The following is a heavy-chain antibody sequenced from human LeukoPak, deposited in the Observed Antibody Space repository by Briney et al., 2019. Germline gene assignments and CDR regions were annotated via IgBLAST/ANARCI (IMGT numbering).Heavy chain of an antibody. CDR2: IYYSGST. Sequence: SETLSLTCTVSGGSISSGDYYWSWIRQPPGKGLEWIGYIYYSGSTYYNPSLKSRVTISVDTSKNQFSLKLSSVTAADTAVYYCARAYCSSTSCYWLAARPGARYYGMDVWGQGTTVTVSS. J-gene: IGHJ6*02. D-gene: IGHD2-2*01. V-gene: IGHV4-30-4*01. CDR3: ARAYCSSTSCYWLAARPGARYYGMDV. CDR1: GGSISSGDYY.